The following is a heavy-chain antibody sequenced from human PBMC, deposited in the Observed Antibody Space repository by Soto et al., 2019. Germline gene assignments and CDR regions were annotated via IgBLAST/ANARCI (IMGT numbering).Heavy chain of an antibody. Sequence: TLSLTCTVSGGSISTPGFFWSWIRQPPGKAPEGIGYVYHNGKAHPKPSLKSRVTLSLDGAKNQFSLKMTSVTAADTGLYYCAARPYYYYGLDVWGQGTTVTVSS. J-gene: IGHJ6*02. CDR2: VYHNGKA. CDR1: GGSISTPGFF. CDR3: AARPYYYYGLDV. V-gene: IGHV4-30-2*01.